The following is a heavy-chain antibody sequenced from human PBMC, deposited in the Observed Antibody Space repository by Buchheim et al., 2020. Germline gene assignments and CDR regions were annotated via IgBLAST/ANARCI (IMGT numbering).Heavy chain of an antibody. CDR2: IHYSGST. CDR3: ARGGKMATDNFDY. D-gene: IGHD5-24*01. CDR1: GRSISSFY. J-gene: IGHJ4*02. V-gene: IGHV4-59*01. Sequence: QVQLQESGPGLVKPSETLSLTCTVSGRSISSFYWMWIRQPPGKGLEWIGYIHYSGSTYYNPSLKSRVTMSVDTSKIQFSLKLSSVTAADTAVYYCARGGKMATDNFDYWGQGAL.